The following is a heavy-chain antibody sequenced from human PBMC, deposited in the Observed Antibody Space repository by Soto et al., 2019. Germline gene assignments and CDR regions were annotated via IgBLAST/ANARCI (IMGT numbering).Heavy chain of an antibody. CDR2: IWYDGSNK. V-gene: IGHV3-33*01. CDR1: GFTFSSYG. CDR3: ARGSNPPFNYYGMDV. Sequence: GGSLRLSCAASGFTFSSYGMHWVRQAPGKGLEGVAVIWYDGSNKYYADSVKGRFTIARDNSKNTLYLQMNSLRAEDTAVYYCARGSNPPFNYYGMDVWGQGTTVTVSS. J-gene: IGHJ6*02. D-gene: IGHD4-4*01.